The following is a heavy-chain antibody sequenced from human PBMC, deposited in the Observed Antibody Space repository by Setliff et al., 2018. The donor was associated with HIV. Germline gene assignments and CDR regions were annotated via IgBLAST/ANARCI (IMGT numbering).Heavy chain of an antibody. CDR2: IYYSGST. CDR3: ARGAYPREFYFDS. Sequence: PSETLSLTCTVSGGSVSSGGYYWSWIRQHPGRGLEWIGHIYYSGSTYDNLSLKSRFSISIDTSKNRFSLEVASVTAADTAVYYCARGAYPREFYFDSWGQGMLVTAPQ. D-gene: IGHD2-21*01. J-gene: IGHJ4*02. CDR1: GGSVSSGGYY. V-gene: IGHV4-31*03.